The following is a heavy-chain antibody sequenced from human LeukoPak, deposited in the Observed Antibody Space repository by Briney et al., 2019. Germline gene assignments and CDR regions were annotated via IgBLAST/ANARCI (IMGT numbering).Heavy chain of an antibody. Sequence: GGSLRLSCAASGFTFSNYAMSCVRQAPGKGLEWVSDISGSGGSTYYADSVKGRFTISRDKSKNTLYLQMNSLRVEDTGIYYFAKGMSGWSGVLPSWGQGTLVTVSS. CDR2: ISGSGGST. CDR1: GFTFSNYA. V-gene: IGHV3-23*01. J-gene: IGHJ5*02. CDR3: AKGMSGWSGVLPS. D-gene: IGHD6-19*01.